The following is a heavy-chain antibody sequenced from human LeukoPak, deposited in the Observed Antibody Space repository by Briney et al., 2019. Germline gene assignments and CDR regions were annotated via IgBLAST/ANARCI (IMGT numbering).Heavy chain of an antibody. V-gene: IGHV3-23*01. CDR2: IYGDSREI. CDR1: GITFSSYA. J-gene: IGHJ4*02. Sequence: PGGSLRLSCEGSGITFSSYAMIWVRQVPGKGLEWVSVIYGDSREIRYADSVKGRFTISRDNSKNTVYLQMNSLRAEDTAFYYCAKDRFTVTPYYFDFWGQGTLVTVSS. D-gene: IGHD4-17*01. CDR3: AKDRFTVTPYYFDF.